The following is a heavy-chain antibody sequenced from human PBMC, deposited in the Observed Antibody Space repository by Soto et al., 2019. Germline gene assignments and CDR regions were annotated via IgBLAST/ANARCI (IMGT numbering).Heavy chain of an antibody. V-gene: IGHV4-34*01. CDR1: GGSFSGYY. D-gene: IGHD6-6*01. J-gene: IGHJ4*02. CDR3: ARGIAARFDY. Sequence: QVQLQQWGAGLLKPSETLSLTCAVYGGSFSGYYWSWIRQPPGKGLEWIGEINHSGSTNYNPSLKSRVTLSVDTSNNQFSLKLSSVTAADTAVYYCARGIAARFDYWGQGTLVTVSS. CDR2: INHSGST.